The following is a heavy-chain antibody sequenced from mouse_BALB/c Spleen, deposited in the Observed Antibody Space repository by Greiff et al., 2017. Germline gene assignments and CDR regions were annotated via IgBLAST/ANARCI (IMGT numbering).Heavy chain of an antibody. CDR1: GFTFSSYA. CDR3: ARLGDAMDY. J-gene: IGHJ4*01. V-gene: IGHV5-9-4*01. Sequence: EVKLQESGGGLMKPGGSLKLSCAASGFTFSSYAMSWVRQSPEKRLEWVAEISSGGSYTYYPDTVTGRFTISRDNAKNTLYLEMSSLRSEDTAMYYCARLGDAMDYWGQGTSVTVSS. D-gene: IGHD3-3*01. CDR2: ISSGGSYT.